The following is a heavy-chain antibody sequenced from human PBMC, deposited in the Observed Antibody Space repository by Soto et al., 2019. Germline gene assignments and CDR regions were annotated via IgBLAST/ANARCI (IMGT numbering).Heavy chain of an antibody. CDR3: ATRAADYDFWSGYYSYYYYMDV. CDR2: IYYSGST. V-gene: IGHV4-59*08. Sequence: PSETLSLTCTVSGGSISSYYWSWIRQPPGKGQERIGYIYYSGSTNYNPSLKSRVTISVDTSKNQFSLKLSSVTAADTAVYYCATRAADYDFWSGYYSYYYYMDVWGKGTTVTVSS. CDR1: GGSISSYY. D-gene: IGHD3-3*01. J-gene: IGHJ6*03.